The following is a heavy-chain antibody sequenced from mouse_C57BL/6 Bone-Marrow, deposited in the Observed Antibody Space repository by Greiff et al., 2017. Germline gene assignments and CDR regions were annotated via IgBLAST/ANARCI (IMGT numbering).Heavy chain of an antibody. V-gene: IGHV1-61*01. CDR1: GYTFTSYW. Sequence: QVQLKQPGAELVRPGSSVKLSCKASGYTFTSYWMDWVKQRPGQGLEWIGNIYPSDSETHYNQKFKDKATLTVDKSSSTAYMQLSSLTSEDSAVYYCARYDYYGSSPRAMDDWGQGTSVTVSS. CDR2: IYPSDSET. D-gene: IGHD1-1*01. CDR3: ARYDYYGSSPRAMDD. J-gene: IGHJ4*01.